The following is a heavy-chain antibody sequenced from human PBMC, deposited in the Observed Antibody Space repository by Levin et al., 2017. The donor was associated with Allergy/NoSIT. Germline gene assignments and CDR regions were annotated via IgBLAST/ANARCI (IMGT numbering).Heavy chain of an antibody. D-gene: IGHD3-16*01. V-gene: IGHV3-30*03. CDR2: ITSDGSHK. J-gene: IGHJ4*02. CDR3: AALGSFDY. Sequence: VGSLRLSCTASGLTFTDYGVHWVRQAPDKGLEWVAIITSDGSHKYYADSVRGRFTISRDNSRNTLYLQMNSLRVEDTAVYFCAALGSFDYWGLGTLVTVSS. CDR1: GLTFTDYG.